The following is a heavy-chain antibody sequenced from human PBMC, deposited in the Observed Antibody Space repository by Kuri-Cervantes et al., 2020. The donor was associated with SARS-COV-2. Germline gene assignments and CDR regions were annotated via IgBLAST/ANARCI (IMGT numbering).Heavy chain of an antibody. CDR1: GGSISSSYF. CDR2: VHYNGNT. D-gene: IGHD5-12*01. CDR3: ARLPLLDLSGYSPAGYPWFDP. J-gene: IGHJ5*02. V-gene: IGHV4-39*01. Sequence: GSLRLSCTASGGSISSSYFWGWIRHPPGKRLEWIGSVHYNGNTYHNPSLKSRLTISVDTSKNQFSLNLSSVTAADTAVYYCARLPLLDLSGYSPAGYPWFDPWGLGTLVTVSS.